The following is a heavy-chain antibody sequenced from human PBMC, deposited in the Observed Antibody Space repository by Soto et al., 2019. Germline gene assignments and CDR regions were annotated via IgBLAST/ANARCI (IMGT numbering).Heavy chain of an antibody. CDR2: IIPIFGTA. V-gene: IGHV1-69*13. J-gene: IGHJ6*02. D-gene: IGHD6-6*01. CDR3: ARAGSSSSPYYYGMDV. CDR1: GVTFSSYA. Sequence: ASVKVSCKASGVTFSSYAISWVRQAPGQGLEWMGGIIPIFGTANYAQKFQGRVTITADESTSTAYMELSSLRSEDTAVYYCARAGSSSSPYYYGMDVWGQGTTVTVSS.